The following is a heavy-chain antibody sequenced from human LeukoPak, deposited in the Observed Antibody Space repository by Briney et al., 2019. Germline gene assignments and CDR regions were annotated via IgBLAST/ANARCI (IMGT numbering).Heavy chain of an antibody. V-gene: IGHV4-34*01. J-gene: IGHJ5*02. CDR2: INHSGST. Sequence: PSETLSLTCAVYGGSFSGYYWSWIRQPPGKGLEWIGEINHSGSTNYNPSLKSRVTISVDTSKNQFSLKLSSVTAADTAVYYCARTHHITIFSATFDPWGQGTLVTVSS. CDR1: GGSFSGYY. CDR3: ARTHHITIFSATFDP. D-gene: IGHD3-3*01.